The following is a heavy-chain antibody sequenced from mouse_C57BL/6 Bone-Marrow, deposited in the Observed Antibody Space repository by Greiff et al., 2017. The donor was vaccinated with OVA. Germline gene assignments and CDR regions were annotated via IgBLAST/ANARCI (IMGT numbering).Heavy chain of an antibody. CDR2: IWSGGST. CDR1: GFSLTSYG. Sequence: VKVVESGPGLVQPSQSLSITCTVSGFSLTSYGVHWVRQSPGKGLEWLGVIWSGGSTDYNAAFISRLSISKDNSKSQVFFKMNSLQADDTAIYYCAREDCFHYYAMDYWGQGTSVTVSS. J-gene: IGHJ4*01. V-gene: IGHV2-2*01. CDR3: AREDCFHYYAMDY.